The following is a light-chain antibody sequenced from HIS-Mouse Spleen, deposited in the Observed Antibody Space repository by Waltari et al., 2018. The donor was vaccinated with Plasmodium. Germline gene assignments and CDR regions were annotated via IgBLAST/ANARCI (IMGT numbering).Light chain of an antibody. CDR1: QSSSSW. CDR2: KAS. J-gene: IGKJ2*01. CDR3: QQYNSYSRT. V-gene: IGKV1-5*03. Sequence: DIQMTQSPSTLSASVGDRVTITCRASQSSSSWLAWYQQKPGKAPKLLIYKASSLESGVPSRFSGSGSWTEFTLTISSLHPDDFSTYYCQQYNSYSRTFGQGTKLEIK.